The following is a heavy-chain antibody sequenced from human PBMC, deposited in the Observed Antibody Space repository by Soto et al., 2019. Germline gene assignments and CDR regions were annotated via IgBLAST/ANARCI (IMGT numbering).Heavy chain of an antibody. V-gene: IGHV4-4*02. J-gene: IGHJ4*02. D-gene: IGHD1-1*01. CDR1: GDSITNSNW. Sequence: SETLSLTCAVSGDSITNSNWWSWVRQAPGKGLEWIGEIYHGGATTYNPSLKSRATISVDPSNNHFSLELTSVTAADTAVYFCARDLGTGTDYWGQGTLVTVSS. CDR3: ARDLGTGTDY. CDR2: IYHGGAT.